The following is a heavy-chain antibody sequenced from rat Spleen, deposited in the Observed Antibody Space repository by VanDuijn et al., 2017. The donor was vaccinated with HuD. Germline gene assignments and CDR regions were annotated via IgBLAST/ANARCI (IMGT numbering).Heavy chain of an antibody. D-gene: IGHD1-11*01. J-gene: IGHJ3*01. CDR1: GFTFGVYG. V-gene: IGHV5-19*01. CDR2: ISPTGTKS. CDR3: TTGDYGFTRLFAY. Sequence: EVQLVESGGGLMQPGRSLKLSCVASGFTFGVYGMHWIRQAPTKGLEWVASISPTGTKSHYRDSVKGRFTISRDNAKSTLYLQMDRLRSEDTATYYCTTGDYGFTRLFAYWGQGTLVSVSS.